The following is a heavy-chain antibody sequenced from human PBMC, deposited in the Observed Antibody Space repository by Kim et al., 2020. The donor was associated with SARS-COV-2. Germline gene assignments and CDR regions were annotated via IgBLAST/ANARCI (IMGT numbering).Heavy chain of an antibody. D-gene: IGHD5-12*01. V-gene: IGHV1-69*13. CDR3: ARPRGYSGYGRSYYGMDV. CDR2: IIPIFGTA. J-gene: IGHJ6*02. Sequence: SVKVSCKASGGTFSSYAISWVRQAPGQGLEWMGGIIPIFGTANYAQKFQGRVTITADESTSTAYMELSSLRSEDTAVYYCARPRGYSGYGRSYYGMDVWGQGTTVTVSS. CDR1: GGTFSSYA.